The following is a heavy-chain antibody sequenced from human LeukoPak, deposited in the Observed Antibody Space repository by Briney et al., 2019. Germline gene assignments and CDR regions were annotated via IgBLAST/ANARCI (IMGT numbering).Heavy chain of an antibody. J-gene: IGHJ6*03. CDR3: ARVPSSSAPRGYMDV. D-gene: IGHD6-6*01. V-gene: IGHV1-69*13. CDR2: IIPIFGTA. CDR1: GGTFSSYA. Sequence: SVKVSCKASGGTFSSYAISWVRQAPGQGLEWMGGIIPIFGTANYAQKFQGRVTITAGESTSTAYMELSSLRSEDAAVYYCARVPSSSAPRGYMDVWGKGTTVTVSS.